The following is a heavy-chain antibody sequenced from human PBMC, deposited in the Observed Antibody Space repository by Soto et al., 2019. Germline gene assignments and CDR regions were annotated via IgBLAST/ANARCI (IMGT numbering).Heavy chain of an antibody. CDR2: IYYSGST. CDR1: GGSISSGGYY. CDR3: ARDRNSKGSGSYDAFDI. V-gene: IGHV4-31*03. J-gene: IGHJ3*02. D-gene: IGHD3-10*01. Sequence: QVQLQESGPGLVKPSQTLSLTCTVSGGSISSGGYYWSWIRQHPGKGLEWIGYIYYSGSTYYNPSLKSRVTISVDTSKNQFSLKLSSVTAADTAVYYCARDRNSKGSGSYDAFDIWGQGTMVTVSS.